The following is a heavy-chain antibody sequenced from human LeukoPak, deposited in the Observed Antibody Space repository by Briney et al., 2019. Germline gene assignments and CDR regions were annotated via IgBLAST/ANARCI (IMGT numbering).Heavy chain of an antibody. V-gene: IGHV3-7*01. D-gene: IGHD2-15*01. J-gene: IGHJ4*02. Sequence: PGGSLRLSCAASGFTFSSYWMSWVRQAPGKGLQWVANIKQDGSEKYYVDSVKGRFTISRDNAKNSLYLQMNSLRAEDTAVYYCANIVVVVAATPPVDYWGQGTLVTVSS. CDR3: ANIVVVVAATPPVDY. CDR1: GFTFSSYW. CDR2: IKQDGSEK.